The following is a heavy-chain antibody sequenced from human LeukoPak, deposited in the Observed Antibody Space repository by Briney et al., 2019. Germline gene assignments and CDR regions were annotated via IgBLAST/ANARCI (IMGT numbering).Heavy chain of an antibody. Sequence: GGSLRLSCAVSGFTVSSNYMSWVRQAPGKGLEWVSVIYSGGSTYYADSVKGRFTISRDNSKNTLYLQMNSLRAEDTAVYYCARGESGDAFDIWGQGTMVTVSS. CDR2: IYSGGST. CDR3: ARGESGDAFDI. CDR1: GFTVSSNY. D-gene: IGHD1-26*01. V-gene: IGHV3-66*01. J-gene: IGHJ3*02.